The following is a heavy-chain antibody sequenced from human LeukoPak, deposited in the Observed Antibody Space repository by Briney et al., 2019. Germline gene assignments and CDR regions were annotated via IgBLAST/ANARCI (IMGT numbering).Heavy chain of an antibody. J-gene: IGHJ5*02. CDR1: GYTFTRYY. CDR3: PRYGGYNWFDR. CDR2: INPSGGST. V-gene: IGHV1-46*01. Sequence: GASVKVSCKASGYTFTRYYMHWVRQAPGQGLEWMGIINPSGGSTSYAQKFQGRVTMTRDTSTSTVYLELSSLRSEDTAVYYCPRYGGYNWFDRWGQGTLVTVSS. D-gene: IGHD5-12*01.